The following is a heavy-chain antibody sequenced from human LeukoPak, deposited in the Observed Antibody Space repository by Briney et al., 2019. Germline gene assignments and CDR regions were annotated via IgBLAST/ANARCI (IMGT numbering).Heavy chain of an antibody. Sequence: GGSLRLSCAASGFTFDDYAMHWVRQAPGKGLEWVSGISWNSGSIGYADSVKGRFTISRDNAKNSLYLQMNSLRAEDTALYYCAREVRQLALSWGQGTLVTVSS. CDR3: AREVRQLALS. CDR1: GFTFDDYA. CDR2: ISWNSGSI. D-gene: IGHD6-6*01. J-gene: IGHJ4*02. V-gene: IGHV3-9*01.